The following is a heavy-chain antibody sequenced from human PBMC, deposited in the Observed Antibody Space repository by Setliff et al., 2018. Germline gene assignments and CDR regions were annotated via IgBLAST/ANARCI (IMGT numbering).Heavy chain of an antibody. CDR3: ARGRNIAARLLDS. V-gene: IGHV4-34*01. D-gene: IGHD6-6*01. J-gene: IGHJ4*02. CDR2: INHRGST. CDR1: GASFSGYY. Sequence: SETLSLTCTVSGASFSGYYWTWIRQPPGKGLEWIGEINHRGSTNYNPSLKSRATISIDTSKDQFSLKLISMSAADTAVYFCARGRNIAARLLDSWGQGALVTVSS.